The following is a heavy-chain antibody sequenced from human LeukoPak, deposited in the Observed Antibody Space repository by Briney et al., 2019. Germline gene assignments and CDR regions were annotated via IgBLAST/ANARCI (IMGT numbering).Heavy chain of an antibody. CDR3: AKASPATGSSVTYYDFWSGFGVGVNYFDY. CDR2: IGGSGGST. Sequence: PGGSLRLSCAASGFTFRTFGMSWVRQAPGKGLEWVSAIGGSGGSTYYADSVKGRFTISRDNSKNTLYLQMNSLRAEDTAVYYCAKASPATGSSVTYYDFWSGFGVGVNYFDYWGQGTLVTVSS. CDR1: GFTFRTFG. J-gene: IGHJ4*02. D-gene: IGHD3-3*01. V-gene: IGHV3-23*01.